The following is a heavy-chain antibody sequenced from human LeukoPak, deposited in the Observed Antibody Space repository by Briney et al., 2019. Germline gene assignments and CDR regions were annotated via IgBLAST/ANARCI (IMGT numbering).Heavy chain of an antibody. V-gene: IGHV4-59*08. CDR1: GGSISSYY. Sequence: SETLSLTCTVSGGSISSYYWSWIRQPPGKGLEWIGYIYYSGSTNYNPSLKSRVTISVDTSKNQFSLKLSSVTAADTAAYYCARQRAHYYDSSGYSKWGQGTLVTVSS. CDR3: ARQRAHYYDSSGYSK. D-gene: IGHD3-22*01. J-gene: IGHJ4*02. CDR2: IYYSGST.